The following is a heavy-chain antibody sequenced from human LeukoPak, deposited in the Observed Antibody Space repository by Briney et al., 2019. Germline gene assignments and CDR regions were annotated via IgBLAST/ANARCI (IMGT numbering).Heavy chain of an antibody. CDR3: AKEITTIVGGLDY. V-gene: IGHV3-30*18. D-gene: IGHD1-26*01. Sequence: GGSLRLSCAASGFTFSSYGMHWVRQAPGKGLEWVAVISYDGSNKYYADSVKGRFTISRDNSKNTLYLQMNSLRAEDTAVYYCAKEITTIVGGLDYWGQGTLVTVSS. CDR1: GFTFSSYG. J-gene: IGHJ4*02. CDR2: ISYDGSNK.